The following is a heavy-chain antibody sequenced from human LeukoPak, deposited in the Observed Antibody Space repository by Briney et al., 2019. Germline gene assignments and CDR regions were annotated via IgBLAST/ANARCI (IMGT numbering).Heavy chain of an antibody. CDR2: IWYDGSNK. D-gene: IGHD5-18*01. CDR3: ARDLQLWFEPYYYYYGMDV. V-gene: IGHV3-33*01. CDR1: GFTFSSYG. Sequence: GRSLRLSCAASGFTFSSYGMHWVRQAPGKGLERVAVIWYDGSNKYYADSVKGRFTISRDNSKNTLYLQMNSLRAEDTAVYYRARDLQLWFEPYYYYYGMDVWGKGTTVTVSS. J-gene: IGHJ6*04.